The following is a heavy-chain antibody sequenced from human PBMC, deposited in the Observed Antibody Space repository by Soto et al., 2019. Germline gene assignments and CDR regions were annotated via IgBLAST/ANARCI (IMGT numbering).Heavy chain of an antibody. J-gene: IGHJ6*02. CDR1: GFTFSTYG. CDR2: ISCDGSYT. V-gene: IGHV3-30*03. D-gene: IGHD6-6*01. CDR3: EAEIWSHEYRRYLDF. Sequence: PGGSLRLSCAASGFTFSTYGMHWVRQAPGKGLEWVAAISCDGSYTYYANSVKGRFTISRDDSKNTLYLQMSSLRAEDAAVYHCEAEIWSHEYRRYLDFWGQGTTVTVSS.